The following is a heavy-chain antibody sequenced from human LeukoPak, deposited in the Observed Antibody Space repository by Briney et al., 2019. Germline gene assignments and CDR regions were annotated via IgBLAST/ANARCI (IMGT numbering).Heavy chain of an antibody. CDR2: INPTSGGT. V-gene: IGHV1-2*06. CDR3: ARVLGVRGVERHFDY. Sequence: ASVKVSCKASGYTFTGYYMHWVRQAPGQGLEWMGRINPTSGGTNYAQKFQGRVTMPRDTSISTAYMELSRLTSADTAVYYCARVLGVRGVERHFDYWGQGTLVTVSS. J-gene: IGHJ4*02. CDR1: GYTFTGYY. D-gene: IGHD3-10*01.